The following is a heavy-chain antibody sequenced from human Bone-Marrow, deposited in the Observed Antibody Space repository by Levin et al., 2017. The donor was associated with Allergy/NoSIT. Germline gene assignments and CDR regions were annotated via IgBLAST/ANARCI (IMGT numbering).Heavy chain of an antibody. CDR3: TKIAGSPDNAFDV. CDR1: GASISRSNW. J-gene: IGHJ3*01. Sequence: SQTLSLTCAVSGASISRSNWWSWVRQSPGKGLEWIGEIYHSGSTSYNPSLKSRATISLDKSKNQFSLNLTSVTAADTALYYCTKIAGSPDNAFDVWGQGTMVIVSS. V-gene: IGHV4-4*02. D-gene: IGHD2-21*01. CDR2: IYHSGST.